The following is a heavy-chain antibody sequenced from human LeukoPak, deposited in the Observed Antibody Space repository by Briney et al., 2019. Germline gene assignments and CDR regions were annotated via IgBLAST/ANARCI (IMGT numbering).Heavy chain of an antibody. CDR1: GYTFTSYY. CDR3: AREGYCSGGTCYSGSIDY. Sequence: ASVKVSCKASGYTFTSYYMHWVRQAPGQGLEWMGIINPSGGSTSYAQKFQGRVTMTRDTPTSTVYMELSSLRSEDTAVYYCAREGYCSGGTCYSGSIDYWGQGTLVTVSS. V-gene: IGHV1-46*01. J-gene: IGHJ4*02. CDR2: INPSGGST. D-gene: IGHD2-15*01.